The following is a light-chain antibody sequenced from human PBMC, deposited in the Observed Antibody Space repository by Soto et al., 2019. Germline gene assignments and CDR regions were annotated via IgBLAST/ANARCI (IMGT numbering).Light chain of an antibody. CDR1: SSNIGDNT. V-gene: IGLV1-44*01. CDR2: TND. Sequence: QSVLSQPPSASGTPGQRVTISCSGSSSNIGDNTVNWYKQLPGAAPTLLIYTNDKRPAGAPDRISGSKSGTSASLAISGLQSEDEADYYCATWDDSLNGGVFGGGTQLTVL. CDR3: ATWDDSLNGGV. J-gene: IGLJ3*02.